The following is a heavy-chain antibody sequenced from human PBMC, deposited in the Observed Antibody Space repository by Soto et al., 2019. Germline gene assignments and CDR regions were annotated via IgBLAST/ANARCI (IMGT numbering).Heavy chain of an antibody. D-gene: IGHD5-12*01. CDR2: VSSSSSYI. J-gene: IGHJ6*02. Sequence: EVQLVESGGGLVKPGGSLRFSCAASGFTFSSYSMNWVRQAPGKGLEWVSSVSSSSSYIYYADSVKGRFTISRDNAKNSLYLQMNSLRAEDTAVYYCARDGKRLPYGMDVWGQGTTVTVSS. CDR1: GFTFSSYS. V-gene: IGHV3-21*01. CDR3: ARDGKRLPYGMDV.